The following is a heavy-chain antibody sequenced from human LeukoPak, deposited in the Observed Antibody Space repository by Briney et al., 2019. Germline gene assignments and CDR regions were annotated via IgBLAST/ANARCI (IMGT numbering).Heavy chain of an antibody. V-gene: IGHV3-49*04. CDR3: ADRGSLY. Sequence: GGSLRLSCTASGFTFGDYAMSWVRQAPGKGLEWVGFIRSKAYGGTTGYAASVKGRFTISRDDSKSIAYLQMNSLRADDTAVYYCADRGSLYWGQGALVTVSS. CDR1: GFTFGDYA. D-gene: IGHD1-14*01. CDR2: IRSKAYGGTT. J-gene: IGHJ4*02.